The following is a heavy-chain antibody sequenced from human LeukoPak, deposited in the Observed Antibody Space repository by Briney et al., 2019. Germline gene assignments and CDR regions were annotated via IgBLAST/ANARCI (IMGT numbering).Heavy chain of an antibody. Sequence: GGSLRLSCAASGFFFSTYALSWVRQAPGKGLEWVSTIGIGGGDTYYADSVKGRFTISRDNSKNTLYLQMNSLRAEDTAVYYCAKAMVRGVFDYWGQGALVTVSS. J-gene: IGHJ4*02. V-gene: IGHV3-23*01. CDR2: IGIGGGDT. CDR3: AKAMVRGVFDY. CDR1: GFFFSTYA. D-gene: IGHD3-10*01.